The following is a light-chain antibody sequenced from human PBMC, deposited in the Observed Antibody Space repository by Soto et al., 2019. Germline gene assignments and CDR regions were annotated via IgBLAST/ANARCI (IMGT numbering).Light chain of an antibody. CDR1: QYVSSSF. Sequence: ENVLTQSPGTLSLSPGERATLSCRASQYVSSSFLAWYQQKPGQAPRLLMYGASSRATGIPDRFSGSGSGTDFTLTISRLEPEDFAVCYCQHYVRSDGWTCGQGTKVEMK. J-gene: IGKJ1*01. V-gene: IGKV3-20*01. CDR2: GAS. CDR3: QHYVRSDGWT.